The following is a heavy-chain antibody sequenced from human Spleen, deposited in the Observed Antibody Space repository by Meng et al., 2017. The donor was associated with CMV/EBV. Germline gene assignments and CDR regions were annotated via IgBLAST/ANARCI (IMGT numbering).Heavy chain of an antibody. V-gene: IGHV3-7*01. D-gene: IGHD5-18*01. CDR3: ARDSLVDTAEVYYYGMDV. CDR2: IKQDGSEK. CDR1: GFTFSSHW. J-gene: IGHJ6*02. Sequence: GGSLRLSCAASGFTFSSHWMTWVRQAPGKGLEWVANIKQDGSEKYYVDSVKGRFTISRDNAKNSLYLQMNSLRVEDTAVYYCARDSLVDTAEVYYYGMDVWGQGTTVTVSS.